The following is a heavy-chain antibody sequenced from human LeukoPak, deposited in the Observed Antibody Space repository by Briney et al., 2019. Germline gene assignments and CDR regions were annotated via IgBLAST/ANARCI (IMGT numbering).Heavy chain of an antibody. Sequence: PGGSLRLSCAASGFTFSNYAMHWVRQAPGKGLEYVSGISSNGGRTYFGNSVKGRFTISRDNSKNTLYLQMGSLRPEDMAVYYCARAMYNSNDGSCFDIWGQGTMVTVSS. D-gene: IGHD1-20*01. CDR1: GFTFSNYA. CDR2: ISSNGGRT. J-gene: IGHJ3*02. V-gene: IGHV3-64*01. CDR3: ARAMYNSNDGSCFDI.